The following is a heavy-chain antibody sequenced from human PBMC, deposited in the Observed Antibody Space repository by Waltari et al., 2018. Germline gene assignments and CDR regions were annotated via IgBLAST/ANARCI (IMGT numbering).Heavy chain of an antibody. D-gene: IGHD2-21*02. J-gene: IGHJ4*02. V-gene: IGHV3-53*01. CDR1: GLTGRTTY. CDR3: ASPTTESCGGACFWD. CDR2: IHTDGST. Sequence: EVQLVESGGGLIQPGGSLRLSCAASGLTGRTTYISWVRQSPKRGLEWVSIIHTDGSTYYADSVKGRFTISTDDSNNTIYLQMNSLRAEDTAVYYCASPTTESCGGACFWDWGQGTLVSVSS.